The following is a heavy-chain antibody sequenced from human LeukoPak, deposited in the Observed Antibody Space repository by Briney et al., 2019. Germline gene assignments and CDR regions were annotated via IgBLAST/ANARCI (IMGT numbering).Heavy chain of an antibody. CDR2: FDPEDGET. Sequence: ASVKVSCKVSGYTLTELSMHWVRQAPGKGLEWMGGFDPEDGETIYAQKFQGRVTMTEDTSTDTAYMELSSLRSEDTAVYYCAKTRVGIRGVYPTGAFDIWGQGTMVTVSS. CDR1: GYTLTELS. CDR3: AKTRVGIRGVYPTGAFDI. D-gene: IGHD3-10*01. V-gene: IGHV1-24*01. J-gene: IGHJ3*02.